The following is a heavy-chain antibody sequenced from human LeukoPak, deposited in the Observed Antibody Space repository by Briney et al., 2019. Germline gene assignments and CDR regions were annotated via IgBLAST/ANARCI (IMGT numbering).Heavy chain of an antibody. D-gene: IGHD3-9*01. CDR3: SKQVDFDPADAFDF. CDR1: GFAFGSYA. J-gene: IGHJ3*01. Sequence: GGSLRLSCAASGFAFGSYAMGWLRQAPGKGLEWVSAISGSDDSTYYADSVNGLFTTSRDKSKNTLYLQMNSLRAEDTAVYYCSKQVDFDPADAFDFWGQGTLVTVSS. CDR2: ISGSDDST. V-gene: IGHV3-23*01.